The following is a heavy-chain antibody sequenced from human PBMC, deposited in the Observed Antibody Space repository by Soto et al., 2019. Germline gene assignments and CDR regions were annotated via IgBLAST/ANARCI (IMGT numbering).Heavy chain of an antibody. D-gene: IGHD3-10*01. CDR3: AKGPQGGYYDSGSFYSSVY. CDR1: GGSFNGYN. J-gene: IGHJ4*02. CDR2: INHSGSA. Sequence: ASETLSLTCAVYGGSFNGYNWSWIRQPPGKGLEWIGEINHSGSANYNPTFKSRVSISVDTSKNQLSLQLSSVTAADTAVYYCAKGPQGGYYDSGSFYSSVYWGQGTLVTSSS. V-gene: IGHV4-34*01.